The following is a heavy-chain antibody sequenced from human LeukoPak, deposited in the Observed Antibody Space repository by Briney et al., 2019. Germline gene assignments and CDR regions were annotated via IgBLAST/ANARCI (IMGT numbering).Heavy chain of an antibody. D-gene: IGHD6-6*01. CDR3: ARDWLHSSSPFLTSRAFDI. CDR2: INPNSGGT. V-gene: IGHV1-2*02. CDR1: GYTFTGYY. Sequence: ASVKVSCKASGYTFTGYYMHWVRQAPGQGLEWMGWINPNSGGTNYAQKFQGRVTMTRDTSISTAYMELSRLRSDDTAVYYCARDWLHSSSPFLTSRAFDIRGQGTMVTVSS. J-gene: IGHJ3*02.